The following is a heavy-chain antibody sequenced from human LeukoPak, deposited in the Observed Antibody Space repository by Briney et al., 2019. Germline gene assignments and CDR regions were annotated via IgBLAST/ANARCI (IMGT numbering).Heavy chain of an antibody. J-gene: IGHJ4*02. CDR1: GGSISSYY. CDR3: ARDHAAGYYFDY. V-gene: IGHV4-59*01. CDR2: IYYSGST. D-gene: IGHD3-10*01. Sequence: SETLSLTCTVSGGSISSYYWSWIRQPPGKGLEWNGYIYYSGSTNYNPSLKSRVTISVDTSKNQFSLKLSSVTAADTAVYYCARDHAAGYYFDYWGQGTLVTVSS.